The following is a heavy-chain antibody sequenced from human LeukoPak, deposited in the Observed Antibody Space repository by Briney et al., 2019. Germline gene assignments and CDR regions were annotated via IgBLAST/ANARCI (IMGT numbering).Heavy chain of an antibody. D-gene: IGHD3-22*01. V-gene: IGHV1-18*01. J-gene: IGHJ4*02. Sequence: ASVKVSCKASGYTFTSYGISWVRQAPGQGLEWMGWISAYNGNTNYAQKLQGRVTMTTDTSTSTAYMELRSLRSEDTAVYYCARGTRDNSEYSPLDWGQGTLVTVSS. CDR2: ISAYNGNT. CDR1: GYTFTSYG. CDR3: ARGTRDNSEYSPLD.